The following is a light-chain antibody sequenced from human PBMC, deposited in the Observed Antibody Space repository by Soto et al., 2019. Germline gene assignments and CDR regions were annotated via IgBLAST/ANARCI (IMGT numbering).Light chain of an antibody. J-gene: IGKJ4*01. CDR1: QDISNF. Sequence: DIQMTQSPSSLSASVGDRVTITCRASQDISNFLSWYQQKPGKVPKLLIYTSSTLPSGVPSRFSGSGSGTDFTLTISSLQPADVATYYCQKHDTAPLTFGGGTKV. CDR2: TSS. V-gene: IGKV1-27*01. CDR3: QKHDTAPLT.